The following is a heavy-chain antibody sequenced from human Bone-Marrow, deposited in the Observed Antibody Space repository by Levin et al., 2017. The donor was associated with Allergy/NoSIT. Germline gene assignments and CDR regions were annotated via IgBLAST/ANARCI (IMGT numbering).Heavy chain of an antibody. Sequence: GESLKISCKGSGYNFASYWIAWVRQMPGKGLECMGIMYPGDSDAKYSPSFQGQVTFSADKSITTAYLQGSSLKASDTAVYYCARHSVAAPPTDGRYYFYFGMDVWGQGTTVTVSS. CDR1: GYNFASYW. V-gene: IGHV5-51*01. D-gene: IGHD6-19*01. CDR3: ARHSVAAPPTDGRYYFYFGMDV. CDR2: MYPGDSDA. J-gene: IGHJ6*02.